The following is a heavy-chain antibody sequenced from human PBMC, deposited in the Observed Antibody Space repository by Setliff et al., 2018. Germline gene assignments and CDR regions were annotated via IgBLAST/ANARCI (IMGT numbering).Heavy chain of an antibody. V-gene: IGHV4-38-2*02. CDR1: GYSISNDYF. J-gene: IGHJ4*02. Sequence: SETLSLTCTVSGYSISNDYFWGWIRRPPGKGLEWIGSIYHSGSTSYYPSLKSRVTISVDTSKNQFSLNLSSVTAADTAVYYCAKHRSYFDYWGQGTLVTVST. CDR3: AKHRSYFDY. CDR2: IYHSGST.